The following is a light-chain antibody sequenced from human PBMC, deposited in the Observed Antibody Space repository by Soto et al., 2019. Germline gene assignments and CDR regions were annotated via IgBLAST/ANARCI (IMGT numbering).Light chain of an antibody. Sequence: DIQMTQSPSSLSASVGDRVTITCRASQSISTYLNWYQQKPGKAPKLLIYAASSLQSGVPSRFSGNKSGTDFTLTISSLQPDDFATYYCQQYSSYSWTFGQGTKVDIK. V-gene: IGKV1-39*01. CDR1: QSISTY. CDR2: AAS. J-gene: IGKJ1*01. CDR3: QQYSSYSWT.